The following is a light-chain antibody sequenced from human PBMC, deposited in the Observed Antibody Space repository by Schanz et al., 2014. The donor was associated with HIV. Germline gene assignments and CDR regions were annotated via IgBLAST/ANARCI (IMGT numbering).Light chain of an antibody. V-gene: IGKV1-33*01. Sequence: DIQMTQSPSSLSASVGDRVTITCQASQDISNYLNWYQQKPGKAPKLLIYDASNLETGVPSRFSGSGSGTVFTLTINGLQAEDSATYYCQQGETFPTFGQGTKLEI. CDR2: DAS. CDR3: QQGETFPT. J-gene: IGKJ2*01. CDR1: QDISNY.